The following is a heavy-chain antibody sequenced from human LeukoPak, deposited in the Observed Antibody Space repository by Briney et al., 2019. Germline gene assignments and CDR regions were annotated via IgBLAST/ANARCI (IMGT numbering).Heavy chain of an antibody. Sequence: SETLSLTCTVSGGSISSYYWSWIRQPPGKGLEWIGSIYYSGSTYYNPSLKSRVTISVDTSKNQFSLKLSSVTAADTAVYYCARHGGGSRSYYYYGMDVWGQGTTVTVSS. CDR3: ARHGGGSRSYYYYGMDV. J-gene: IGHJ6*02. V-gene: IGHV4-59*05. D-gene: IGHD2-15*01. CDR2: IYYSGST. CDR1: GGSISSYY.